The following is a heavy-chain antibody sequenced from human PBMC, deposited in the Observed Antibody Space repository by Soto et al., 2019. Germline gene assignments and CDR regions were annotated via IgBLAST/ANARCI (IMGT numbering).Heavy chain of an antibody. J-gene: IGHJ4*02. D-gene: IGHD3-9*01. CDR2: IYHSGST. Sequence: SETLSLTCAVSGGSISSGGSSWTWIRQPPGKGLEWIGYIYHSGSTYYNPSLKSRVTISVDRSKNQFSLNLSSVTAADTAVYYCARLKTYDILHKSDYWGQGSLVTVSS. CDR3: ARLKTYDILHKSDY. V-gene: IGHV4-30-2*01. CDR1: GGSISSGGSS.